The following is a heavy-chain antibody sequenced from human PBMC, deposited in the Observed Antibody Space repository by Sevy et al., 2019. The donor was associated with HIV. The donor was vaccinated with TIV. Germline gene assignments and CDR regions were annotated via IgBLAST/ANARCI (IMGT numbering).Heavy chain of an antibody. V-gene: IGHV3-7*01. D-gene: IGHD5-12*01. Sequence: GGSLRLSCAASRFTFSSYWMSWVRQAPGKGLEWVANIKQDGSEKYYVDSVKGRFTISRDNAKNSLYLQMNSLRAEDTAVYYCAGDLRGGLRSYWGQGTLVTVSS. CDR2: IKQDGSEK. CDR1: RFTFSSYW. J-gene: IGHJ4*02. CDR3: AGDLRGGLRSY.